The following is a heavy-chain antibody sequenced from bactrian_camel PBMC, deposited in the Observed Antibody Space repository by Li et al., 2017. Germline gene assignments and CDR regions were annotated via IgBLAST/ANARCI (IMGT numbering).Heavy chain of an antibody. D-gene: IGHD2*01. CDR2: IVGNKIT. J-gene: IGHJ4*01. V-gene: IGHV3S1*01. CDR1: GYVDKGFC. CDR3: ARDYFDACGRGYDVTHY. Sequence: HVQLVESGGGQVEVGGSLKLSCAASGYVDKGFCIDWVRQAPGKEREGVATIVGNKITSYADSVKGRFNISKDDAKTTMYLQMNSLKSEDAAMYYCARDYFDACGRGYDVTHYWGQGTQVTVS.